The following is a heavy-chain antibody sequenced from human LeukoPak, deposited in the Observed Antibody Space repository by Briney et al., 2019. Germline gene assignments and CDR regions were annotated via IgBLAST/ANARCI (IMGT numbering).Heavy chain of an antibody. D-gene: IGHD6-6*01. CDR3: ARAPISSSAGSWFDP. CDR2: ISAYNGNT. J-gene: IGHJ5*02. CDR1: GYTFTSYG. V-gene: IGHV1-18*01. Sequence: ASVKVSCKSSGYTFTSYGIIWVRQAPGQGLEWMGWISAYNGNTNYAQKLQGRVTMTTDTSTSTAYMELRSLRSDDTAVYYCARAPISSSAGSWFDPWGQGTLVTVSS.